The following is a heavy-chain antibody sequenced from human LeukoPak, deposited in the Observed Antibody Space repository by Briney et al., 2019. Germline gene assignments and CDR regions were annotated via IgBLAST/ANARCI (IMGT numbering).Heavy chain of an antibody. CDR1: GYTFTGYY. CDR2: INPNSGGT. Sequence: ASVKVSCKASGYTFTGYYMHWVRQAPGQGLEWMGWINPNSGGTNYAQKFQGRVAMTRDTSISTAYMELSSLRSDDTAVYYCARGGLYGSGSYYNVVRPNYYYYYMDVWGKGTTVTVSS. D-gene: IGHD3-10*01. J-gene: IGHJ6*03. V-gene: IGHV1-2*02. CDR3: ARGGLYGSGSYYNVVRPNYYYYYMDV.